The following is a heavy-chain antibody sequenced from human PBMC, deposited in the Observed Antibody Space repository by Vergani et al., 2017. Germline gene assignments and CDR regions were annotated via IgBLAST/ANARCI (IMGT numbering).Heavy chain of an antibody. D-gene: IGHD3-22*01. Sequence: EVQLVESGGGLEQPGRSLRLSCRASGFTFTDYGISWVRQAPGKGLEWVGFVRNKEDGGTPEHAASVKGRFTISRDNSQTTVFLQMNSLRADDSAVYYCTKAGQYDSDNFHDSWGQGALVTVAS. V-gene: IGHV3-49*04. CDR3: TKAGQYDSDNFHDS. J-gene: IGHJ1*01. CDR1: GFTFTDYG. CDR2: VRNKEDGGTP.